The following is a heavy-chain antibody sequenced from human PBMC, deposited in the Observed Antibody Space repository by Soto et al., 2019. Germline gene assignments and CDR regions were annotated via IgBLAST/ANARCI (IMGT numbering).Heavy chain of an antibody. D-gene: IGHD3-10*01. CDR1: GFTFDDYA. CDR2: ISWNSGSI. J-gene: IGHJ5*02. V-gene: IGHV3-9*01. Sequence: GGSLRLSCAASGFTFDDYAMHWVRQAPGKGLEWVSGISWNSGSIGYADSVKGRFTISRDNAKNSLYLQMNSLRAEDTALYYCAKDLLPYGSGRSGSWFDPWGQGTLVTVSS. CDR3: AKDLLPYGSGRSGSWFDP.